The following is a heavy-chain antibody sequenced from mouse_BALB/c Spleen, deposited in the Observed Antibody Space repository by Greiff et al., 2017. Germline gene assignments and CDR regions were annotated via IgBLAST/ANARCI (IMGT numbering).Heavy chain of an antibody. J-gene: IGHJ2*01. CDR3: ARSPLYYGSSYGYFDY. D-gene: IGHD1-1*01. V-gene: IGHV2-9*02. CDR2: IWAGGST. CDR1: GFSLTSYG. Sequence: VQLQESGPGLVAPSQSLSITCTVSGFSLTSYGVHWVRQPPGKGLEWLGVIWAGGSTNYNSALMSRLSISKDNSKSQVFLKMNSLQTDDTAMYYCARSPLYYGSSYGYFDYWGQGTTLTVSS.